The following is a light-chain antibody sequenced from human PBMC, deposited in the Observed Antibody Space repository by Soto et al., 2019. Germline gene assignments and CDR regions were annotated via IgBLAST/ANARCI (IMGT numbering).Light chain of an antibody. CDR3: QQYENYWT. J-gene: IGKJ1*01. CDR1: QSISAW. CDR2: DAS. Sequence: DIPLTQTPSTLSAPARDRVTVTCRASQSISAWLAWYQQKPGKAPKLLIYDASNLESGVPSRFSGSGSGTEFTLTISNLQPDEFATYYCQQYENYWTFGQGTKVDIK. V-gene: IGKV1-5*01.